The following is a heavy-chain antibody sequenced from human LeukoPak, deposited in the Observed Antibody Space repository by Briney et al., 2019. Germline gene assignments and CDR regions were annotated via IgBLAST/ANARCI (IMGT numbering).Heavy chain of an antibody. CDR3: AKDFRGSGSTMDY. CDR2: IWYDGSNK. J-gene: IGHJ4*02. CDR1: GFTFSSYG. V-gene: IGHV3-30*02. Sequence: GGSLRLSCAASGFTFSSYGMHWVRQAPGKGLEWVAVIWYDGSNKYYADSVKGRFTISRDNSKKTLYLQMNSLRHEDTAVYYCAKDFRGSGSTMDYWGQGTLVTVSS. D-gene: IGHD3-10*01.